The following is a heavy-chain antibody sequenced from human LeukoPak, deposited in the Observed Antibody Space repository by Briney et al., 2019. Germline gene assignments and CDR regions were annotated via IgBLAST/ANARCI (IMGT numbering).Heavy chain of an antibody. CDR2: IRGSGGST. CDR1: GFTFRSYG. D-gene: IGHD3-10*02. V-gene: IGHV3-23*01. J-gene: IGHJ6*04. CDR3: AELDITMIGGV. Sequence: PGGSLRLSCAASGFTFRSYGMSWVRQAPGKGLEWVSAIRGSGGSTYYADSVKGRFTISRDNAKNSLYLQMNSLRAEDTAVYYCAELDITMIGGVWGKGTTVTISS.